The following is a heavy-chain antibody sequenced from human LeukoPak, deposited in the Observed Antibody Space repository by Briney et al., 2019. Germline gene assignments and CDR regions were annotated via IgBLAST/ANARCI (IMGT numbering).Heavy chain of an antibody. V-gene: IGHV3-53*01. CDR2: IYSGGST. CDR3: AKDGRGDSSGYYA. J-gene: IGHJ5*02. Sequence: GGSLRLSCAASGFTVSSNFMSWVRQAPGKGLEWVSVIYSGGSTYYADSVKGRFTISRDNSKNTLYLQMNSLRAEDTAVYYCAKDGRGDSSGYYAWGQGTLVTVSS. D-gene: IGHD3-22*01. CDR1: GFTVSSNF.